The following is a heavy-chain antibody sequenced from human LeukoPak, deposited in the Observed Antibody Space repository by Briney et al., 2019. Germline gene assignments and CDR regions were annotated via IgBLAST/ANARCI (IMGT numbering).Heavy chain of an antibody. J-gene: IGHJ6*03. D-gene: IGHD3-9*01. CDR3: ARASDIWDYYYYYYMDV. CDR1: GYTFTGYY. CDR2: INPNSGGT. V-gene: IGHV1-2*02. Sequence: GASVKVSCKASGYTFTGYYMHWVRQAPGQGLEWMGWINPNSGGTNYAQKFQGRVTMTRDTSISTAYMELSRLRSDDTAVYYCARASDIWDYYYYYYMDVWGKGTTVTVSS.